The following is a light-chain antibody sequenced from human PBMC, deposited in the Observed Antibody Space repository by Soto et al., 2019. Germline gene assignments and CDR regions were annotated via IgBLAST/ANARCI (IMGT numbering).Light chain of an antibody. V-gene: IGLV1-36*01. CDR3: AAWDDSLNGVL. CDR1: SSNIGNNA. J-gene: IGLJ2*01. CDR2: YDD. Sequence: QSVLTQPPSVSEAPRQRVTISCSGSSSNIGNNAVNWYQQLPGKAPKLLIYYDDLLPSGVSDRFSGSKSGTSASLAIRGLQSEDEADYYCAAWDDSLNGVLFGGGTKVTVL.